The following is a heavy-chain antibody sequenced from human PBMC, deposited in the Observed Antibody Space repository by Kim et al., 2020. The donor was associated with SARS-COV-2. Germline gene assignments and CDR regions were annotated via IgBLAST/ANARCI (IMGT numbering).Heavy chain of an antibody. CDR1: GFTFSSYG. J-gene: IGHJ4*02. Sequence: GGSLRLSCAVSGFTFSSYGMHWVRQAPGKGLEWVAVISYDGSNKYYADSVKGRFTISRDNSKNTLYLQMNSLRAEDTAVYYCAKDYYDSSGYFDYWGQGTLVTVSS. D-gene: IGHD3-22*01. V-gene: IGHV3-30*18. CDR2: ISYDGSNK. CDR3: AKDYYDSSGYFDY.